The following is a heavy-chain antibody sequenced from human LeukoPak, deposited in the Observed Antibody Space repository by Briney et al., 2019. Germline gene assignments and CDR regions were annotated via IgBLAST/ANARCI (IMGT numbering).Heavy chain of an antibody. CDR1: GGSISSYY. D-gene: IGHD6-6*01. CDR3: ASSESIAARYYSFDY. Sequence: SETLSLTCTVSGGSISSYYWSWIRQPPGKGLEWIGYIYYSGSTNYNPSLKSRVTISVDTSKNQFSLKLSSVTAADTAVYYCASSESIAARYYSFDYWGQGTLVTVSS. CDR2: IYYSGST. J-gene: IGHJ4*02. V-gene: IGHV4-59*01.